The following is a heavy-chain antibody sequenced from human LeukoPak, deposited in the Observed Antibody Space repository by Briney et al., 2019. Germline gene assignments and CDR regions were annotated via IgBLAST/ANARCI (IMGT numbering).Heavy chain of an antibody. CDR1: GGSISSGSYY. D-gene: IGHD6-19*01. V-gene: IGHV4-61*02. Sequence: SETLSLTCTVSGGSISSGSYYWSWIRQPAGKGLEWIGRIYTSGSTNYNPSLKSRVTISVDTSKNRFSLKLSSVTAADTAVYYCARSIAVAGTGFDPWGQGTLVTVSS. CDR2: IYTSGST. J-gene: IGHJ5*02. CDR3: ARSIAVAGTGFDP.